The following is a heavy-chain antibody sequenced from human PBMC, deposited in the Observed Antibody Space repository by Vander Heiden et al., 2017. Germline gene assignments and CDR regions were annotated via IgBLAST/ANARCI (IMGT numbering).Heavy chain of an antibody. CDR3: AKSPASNYDVWGSYRHDY. J-gene: IGHJ4*02. CDR2: ITNSGRI. Sequence: EVQLLESGGGLVQPGGSLIVSCAASGLTFSNYAMGWVRQAPGKGLEWVSSITNSGRIYYADSVKGRFIISRDDPKNRLYLQMNSLRAEDTAVYYCAKSPASNYDVWGSYRHDYWGQGTLVTVSS. V-gene: IGHV3-23*01. CDR1: GLTFSNYA. D-gene: IGHD3-16*02.